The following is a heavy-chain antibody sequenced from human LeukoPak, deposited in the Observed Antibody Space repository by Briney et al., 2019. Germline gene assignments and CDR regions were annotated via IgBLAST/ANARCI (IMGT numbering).Heavy chain of an antibody. CDR1: SGSISSATW. J-gene: IGHJ4*02. Sequence: SGTLSLTCAVSSGSISSATWWSWVRQPPGRGLEWIGEVNHSGNTYYNPSLTSRVTISVDMSDNQFSLKMTSMTAADTAVYFCALGYHDVWELWGQGSLVTVSS. CDR3: ALGYHDVWEL. CDR2: VNHSGNT. V-gene: IGHV4-4*02. D-gene: IGHD6-25*01.